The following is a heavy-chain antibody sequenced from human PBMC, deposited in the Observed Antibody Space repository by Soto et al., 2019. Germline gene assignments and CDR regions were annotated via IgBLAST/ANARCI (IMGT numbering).Heavy chain of an antibody. CDR1: GFTFSSYS. J-gene: IGHJ6*03. V-gene: IGHV3-48*01. Sequence: PGGSLRLSCAASGFTFSSYSMNWVRQAPGKGLEWVSYISSSSSTIYYADSVKGRFTISRDNAKNSLYLQMNSLRAEDTAVYYCARELELRLDYYYMDVWGKGTTVTVSS. CDR2: ISSSSSTI. D-gene: IGHD1-7*01. CDR3: ARELELRLDYYYMDV.